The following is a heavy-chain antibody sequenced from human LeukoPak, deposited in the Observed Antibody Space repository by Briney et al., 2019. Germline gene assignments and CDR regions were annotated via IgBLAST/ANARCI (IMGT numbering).Heavy chain of an antibody. CDR1: GLTFSEHA. CDR2: ITSGFTP. D-gene: IGHD2-15*01. J-gene: IGHJ4*02. V-gene: IGHV3-23*01. CDR3: AKDYSESRVADVFFEY. Sequence: PGGSLRLSCAASGLTFSEHAMSWFRQAPGKGLEWVAGITSGFTPHYADSVKGRFTISRDNSKNTFHLQLNSLRAEDTAIYYCAKDYSESRVADVFFEYWGQGTLVTVSS.